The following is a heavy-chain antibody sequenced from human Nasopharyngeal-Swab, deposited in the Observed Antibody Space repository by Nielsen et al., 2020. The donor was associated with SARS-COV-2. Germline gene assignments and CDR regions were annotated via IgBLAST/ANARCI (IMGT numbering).Heavy chain of an antibody. CDR3: VRRAFSASYFYFDY. J-gene: IGHJ4*02. CDR2: IYPVDSDS. CDR1: GYIFTSYW. D-gene: IGHD1-26*01. V-gene: IGHV5-51*01. Sequence: GGSLRLSCRGSGYIFTSYWIGWVRQMPGKGLEWMGIIYPVDSDSRYSLSFQGQVSISVDKSISTAYLQWNTLKASDTAIYYCVRRAFSASYFYFDYWGPGTLVTVSS.